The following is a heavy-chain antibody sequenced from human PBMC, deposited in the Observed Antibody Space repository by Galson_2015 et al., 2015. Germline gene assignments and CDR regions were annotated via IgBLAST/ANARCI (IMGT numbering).Heavy chain of an antibody. CDR2: ISAYNGNT. Sequence: QSGAEVKKPGPSVKVSCKASGYTFTSYGISWVRQAPGQGLEWMGWISAYNGNTNYAQKLQGRVTMTTDTSTSTAYMELRSLRSDDTAVYYCARDGGSIAVAVWHGKGMDVWGQGSTVTVSS. CDR1: GYTFTSYG. J-gene: IGHJ6*02. CDR3: ARDGGSIAVAVWHGKGMDV. D-gene: IGHD6-19*01. V-gene: IGHV1-18*01.